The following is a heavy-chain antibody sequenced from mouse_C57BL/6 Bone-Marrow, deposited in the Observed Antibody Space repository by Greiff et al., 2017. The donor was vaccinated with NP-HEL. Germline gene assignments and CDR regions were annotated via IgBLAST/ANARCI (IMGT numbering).Heavy chain of an antibody. V-gene: IGHV1-81*01. J-gene: IGHJ3*01. CDR1: GYTFTSYG. CDR3: AEWGLLRIAY. CDR2: IHPRSGNT. D-gene: IGHD1-1*01. Sequence: VQLQQSGAELARPGASVKLSCKASGYTFTSYGISWVKQRTGQGLEWIGVIHPRSGNTYYNEKFKGKATLTADKSSSTAYMELRSLTSEDSAVYFCAEWGLLRIAYWGQGTLVTVSA.